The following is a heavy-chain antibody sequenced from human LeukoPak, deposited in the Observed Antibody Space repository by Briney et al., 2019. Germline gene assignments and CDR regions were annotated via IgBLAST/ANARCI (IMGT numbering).Heavy chain of an antibody. J-gene: IGHJ4*02. Sequence: APVKVSCKASGYTFTSYGISWVRQAPGQGLEWMGWISAYNGNTNYAQKLQGRVTMTTDTSTSTAYMELRSLRSDDTAVYYCAREYYYDSSGYYYYWGQGTLVTVSS. D-gene: IGHD3-22*01. CDR3: AREYYYDSSGYYYY. CDR2: ISAYNGNT. V-gene: IGHV1-18*01. CDR1: GYTFTSYG.